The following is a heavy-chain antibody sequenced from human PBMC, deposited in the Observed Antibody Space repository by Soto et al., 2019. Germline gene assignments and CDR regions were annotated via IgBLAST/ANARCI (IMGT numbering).Heavy chain of an antibody. D-gene: IGHD3-10*01. CDR3: ARDETVIRGVIKRGGGLDL. V-gene: IGHV1-69*19. CDR2: IIPLFGST. Sequence: QVQLEQSGAEVKMPGSSVTVSCKAYGATFTKYAFNWVRQAPGQGLEWMGGIIPLFGSTNYAERFQGRLTVTPNASTSTVFMELSSLTSDDTAIYYCARDETVIRGVIKRGGGLDLWGQGTTVIVSS. CDR1: GATFTKYA. J-gene: IGHJ6*02.